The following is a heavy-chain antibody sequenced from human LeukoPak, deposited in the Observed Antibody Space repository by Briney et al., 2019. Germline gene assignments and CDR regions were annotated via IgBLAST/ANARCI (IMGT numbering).Heavy chain of an antibody. CDR2: ISSSGSTI. J-gene: IGHJ4*02. D-gene: IGHD5-18*01. Sequence: PGGSLRLSCAASGFTFSSYEMNWVRQAPGKGLEWVSYISSSGSTIYYADSVKGRFTISRDNAKNSLYLQMNSLRAEDTAVYYCARVMDTAMAFDYWGQGTLVTVSS. CDR3: ARVMDTAMAFDY. CDR1: GFTFSSYE. V-gene: IGHV3-48*03.